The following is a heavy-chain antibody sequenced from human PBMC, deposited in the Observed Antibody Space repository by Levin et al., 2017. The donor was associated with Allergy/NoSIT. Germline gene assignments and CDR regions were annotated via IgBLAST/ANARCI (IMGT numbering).Heavy chain of an antibody. CDR3: AKDRVVQGVMGALHY. D-gene: IGHD3-10*01. CDR2: ISGSGGST. V-gene: IGHV3-23*01. Sequence: GESLTLSCASSFFPFLLSSLLFFRHSPYKGLEWVSAISGSGGSTYYADSVKGRFTISRDNSKNTLYLQMNSLRAEDTAVYYCAKDRVVQGVMGALHYWGQGTLVTVSS. J-gene: IGHJ4*02. CDR1: FFPFLLSS.